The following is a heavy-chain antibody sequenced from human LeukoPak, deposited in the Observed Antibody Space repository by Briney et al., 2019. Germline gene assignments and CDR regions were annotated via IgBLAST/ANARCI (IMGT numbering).Heavy chain of an antibody. D-gene: IGHD2-8*02. J-gene: IGHJ4*02. CDR2: IYYTGDS. CDR1: SGSISSISFY. V-gene: IGHV4-39*01. Sequence: SETLSLTCSVSSGSISSISFYWAWVRQPPEKGLEWIGHIYYTGDSYLNTSLMSRVTLSVDTSKNQFSLKVNSVTVADTAVYYCVRLQRVLPSNDFWGQGTLDTVSS. CDR3: VRLQRVLPSNDF.